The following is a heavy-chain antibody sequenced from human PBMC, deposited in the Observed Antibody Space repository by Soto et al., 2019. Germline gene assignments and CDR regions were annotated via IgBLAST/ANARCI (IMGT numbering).Heavy chain of an antibody. CDR2: ISYDGSNK. D-gene: IGHD5-12*01. J-gene: IGHJ6*02. CDR1: GFTFSSYA. Sequence: QVQLVESGGGVVQPGRSLRLSCAASGFTFSSYAMHWVRQAPGKGLEWVAVISYDGSNKDYADSVKGRFTISRDNSKNTLYLQMNSLIAEDTAVYYCARDYYRFNSGYGFSMDVWGQGTTVTVSS. CDR3: ARDYYRFNSGYGFSMDV. V-gene: IGHV3-30-3*01.